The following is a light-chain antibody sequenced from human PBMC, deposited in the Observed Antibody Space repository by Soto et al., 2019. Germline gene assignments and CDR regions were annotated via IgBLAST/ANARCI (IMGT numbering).Light chain of an antibody. CDR1: QGVGND. V-gene: IGKV1-17*02. CDR2: AAS. Sequence: DVQMTQSPSSLSVSLGDRVTITCRTSQGVGNDLGWYQQKPGKAPKRLIFAASSLEGGVPSRFSGSGSGTEFTRTINNPQPEDYATYHCLKHNTHPWTFGQGTKVESK. J-gene: IGKJ1*01. CDR3: LKHNTHPWT.